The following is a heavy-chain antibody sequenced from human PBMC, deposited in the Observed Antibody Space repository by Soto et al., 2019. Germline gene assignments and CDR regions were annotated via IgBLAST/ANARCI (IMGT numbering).Heavy chain of an antibody. V-gene: IGHV1-18*04. CDR3: ARDVPGSGVPVWDY. J-gene: IGHJ4*02. CDR2: ISAYNGNT. D-gene: IGHD2-15*01. CDR1: GYTFTHYG. Sequence: QIQLVQSGAEMKKPGASVKVSCKPSGYTFTHYGVSWLRQAPGQGLEWMGWISAYNGNTDYAHKFQGRVALTTDTSTSTAYMERRGLSPDDTAVYYWARDVPGSGVPVWDYWGQGTLVTVSS.